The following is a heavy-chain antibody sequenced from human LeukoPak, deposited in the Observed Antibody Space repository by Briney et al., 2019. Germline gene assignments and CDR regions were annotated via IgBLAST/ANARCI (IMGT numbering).Heavy chain of an antibody. D-gene: IGHD1-20*01. Sequence: AETLSLTCIVSGGSISSTSYYWDWIRQPPGKGLEWTGSSYYSGSTYYNPSLKSRVTISVDTSKNQFSLRLSSVTAADTAVYYCARSNWNDPFDYWGQGTLVTVSS. CDR2: SYYSGST. V-gene: IGHV4-39*01. CDR3: ARSNWNDPFDY. J-gene: IGHJ4*02. CDR1: GGSISSTSYY.